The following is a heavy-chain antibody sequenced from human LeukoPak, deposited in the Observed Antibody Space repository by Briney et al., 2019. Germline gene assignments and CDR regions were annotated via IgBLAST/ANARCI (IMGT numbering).Heavy chain of an antibody. V-gene: IGHV4-59*01. Sequence: SETLSLTCTASDDSISRDFWTWIRQPPGKGLEWIVYIRYSGRTEYNPSLKSRVTISIQTSKNQFSLKLTSVTAADTAIYYCARLPDVSGWPFDYWGQGILVTVSS. D-gene: IGHD6-19*01. CDR3: ARLPDVSGWPFDY. J-gene: IGHJ4*02. CDR2: IRYSGRT. CDR1: DDSISRDF.